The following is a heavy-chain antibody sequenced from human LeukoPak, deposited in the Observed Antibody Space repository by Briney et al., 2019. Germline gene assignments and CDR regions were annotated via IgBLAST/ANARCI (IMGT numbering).Heavy chain of an antibody. Sequence: ASVKVSCKVSGYTLTGLSMHWVRQAPGKGLEWMGGFDPEDGETIYAQKFQGRVTMTEDTSTDTAYMELSSLRSEDTAVYYCATDRSSRDYPAFDYWGQGTLVTVSS. D-gene: IGHD4/OR15-4a*01. CDR1: GYTLTGLS. V-gene: IGHV1-24*01. CDR3: ATDRSSRDYPAFDY. CDR2: FDPEDGET. J-gene: IGHJ4*02.